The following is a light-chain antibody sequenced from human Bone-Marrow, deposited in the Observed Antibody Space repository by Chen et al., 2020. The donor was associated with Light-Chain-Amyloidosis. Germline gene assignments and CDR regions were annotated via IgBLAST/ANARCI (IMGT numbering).Light chain of an antibody. Sequence: SYVLTQPSSVSVAPGQTATIACGGNNIGSTSVHRYQQTPGQAPLLVVYDDRYRPSGIPERLSGSNSGNTATLTISRVEAGDEADYYCQEWDRSGDRPVFGGGTKLTVL. V-gene: IGLV3-21*02. CDR3: QEWDRSGDRPV. CDR2: DDR. J-gene: IGLJ3*02. CDR1: NIGSTS.